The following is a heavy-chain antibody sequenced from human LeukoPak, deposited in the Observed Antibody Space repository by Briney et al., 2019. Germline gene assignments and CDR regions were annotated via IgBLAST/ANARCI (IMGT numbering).Heavy chain of an antibody. Sequence: PSETLSLTCTVSGGSISRSSYYWGWIRQPPGKGLEWIGSIYYSGSTYYNPSLKSRVTISVDTSKNQFSLKLSSVTAADTAVYYCARSYYDFWSGYDVWGQGTLVTVSS. CDR2: IYYSGST. CDR3: ARSYYDFWSGYDV. CDR1: GGSISRSSYY. J-gene: IGHJ4*02. V-gene: IGHV4-39*01. D-gene: IGHD3-3*01.